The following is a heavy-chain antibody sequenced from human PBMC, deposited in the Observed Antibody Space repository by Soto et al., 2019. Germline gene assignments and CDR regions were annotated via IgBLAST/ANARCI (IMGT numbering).Heavy chain of an antibody. CDR3: TTGINDYGDYDLPFDI. V-gene: IGHV3-15*01. CDR2: IKSKTDGGTT. J-gene: IGHJ3*02. D-gene: IGHD4-17*01. Sequence: GGSLRLSCAASGFTFSNAWMSWVRQAPGKGLEWVGRIKSKTDGGTTDYAAPVKGRFTISRDDSKNTLYLQMNSLKTEDTAVYYCTTGINDYGDYDLPFDIWGQGTMVTVSS. CDR1: GFTFSNAW.